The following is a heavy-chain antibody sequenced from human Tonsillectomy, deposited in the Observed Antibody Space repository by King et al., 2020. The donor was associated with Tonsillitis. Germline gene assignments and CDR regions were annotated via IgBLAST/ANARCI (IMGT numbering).Heavy chain of an antibody. CDR1: GFTFSSYG. J-gene: IGHJ4*02. D-gene: IGHD3-22*01. Sequence: HVQLVESGGGVVQPGRSLRLSCAASGFTFSSYGMHWVRQAPGKGLEWVAVISYDGSNKYYADSVKGRFTISRDNSKNTLYLQMNSLRAEDTAVYYCARRGITMIAIYYFDYWGQGTLVTVSS. V-gene: IGHV3-33*05. CDR3: ARRGITMIAIYYFDY. CDR2: ISYDGSNK.